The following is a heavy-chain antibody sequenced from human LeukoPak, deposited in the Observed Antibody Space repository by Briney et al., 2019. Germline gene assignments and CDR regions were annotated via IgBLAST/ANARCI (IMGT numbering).Heavy chain of an antibody. CDR2: ISHSGST. CDR1: GGSISSSSYY. V-gene: IGHV4-39*07. J-gene: IGHJ2*01. Sequence: SETLSLTCTVSGGSISSSSYYWGWIRQPPGKGLEWIGYISHSGSTYYNPSLKSRVTIPVDRTKNQFSLKLTSVTAADTAVYYCARYSSTWPYWYFDLWGRGALVTVSS. D-gene: IGHD6-13*01. CDR3: ARYSSTWPYWYFDL.